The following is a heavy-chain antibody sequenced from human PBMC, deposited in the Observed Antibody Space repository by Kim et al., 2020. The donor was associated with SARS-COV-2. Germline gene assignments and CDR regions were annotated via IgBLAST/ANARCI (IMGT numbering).Heavy chain of an antibody. CDR1: GYSISSGYY. J-gene: IGHJ4*02. V-gene: IGHV4-38-2*02. D-gene: IGHD3-10*01. CDR2: IYHSGNT. Sequence: SETLSLTCTVSGYSISSGYYWGWIRQPPGKGLEWFGTIYHSGNTYYNPSLKSRVTISVDTSKNLFSLKLSSVTAADTAFYYCARGASLHSGGGYFDYWGQGPLVTVSS. CDR3: ARGASLHSGGGYFDY.